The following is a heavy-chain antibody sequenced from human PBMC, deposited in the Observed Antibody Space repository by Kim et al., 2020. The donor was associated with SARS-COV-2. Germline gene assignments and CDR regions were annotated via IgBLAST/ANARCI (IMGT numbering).Heavy chain of an antibody. CDR2: ISYDGTNK. CDR1: GFSFSNYA. Sequence: GSLRLSCAASGFSFSNYAMFWVRQAPGKGLEWVALISYDGTNKDYADSVKGRFTISRDNSKSTLYLQMNSLRVADTAVYFCARKTTTSSWSYYFEYWGQ. J-gene: IGHJ4*01. D-gene: IGHD6-13*01. V-gene: IGHV3-30*04. CDR3: ARKTTTSSWSYYFEY.